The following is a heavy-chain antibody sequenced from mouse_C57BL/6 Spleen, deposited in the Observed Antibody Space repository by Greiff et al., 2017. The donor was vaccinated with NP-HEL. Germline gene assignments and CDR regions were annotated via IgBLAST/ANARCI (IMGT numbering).Heavy chain of an antibody. D-gene: IGHD4-1*01. CDR2: ISNGGGST. CDR3: ARHVAGYAMDY. Sequence: EVKLMESGGGLVQPGGSLKLSCAASGFTFSDYYMYWVRQTPEKRLEWVAYISNGGGSTYYPDTVKGRFTISRDNAKNTLYLQMSRLKSEDTAMYYCARHVAGYAMDYWGQGTSVTVSS. V-gene: IGHV5-12*01. J-gene: IGHJ4*01. CDR1: GFTFSDYY.